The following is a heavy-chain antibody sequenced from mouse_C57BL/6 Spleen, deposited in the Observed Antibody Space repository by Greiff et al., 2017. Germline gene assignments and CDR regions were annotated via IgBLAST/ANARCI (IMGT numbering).Heavy chain of an antibody. J-gene: IGHJ2*01. Sequence: QVQLQQPGAELVKPGASVKLSCKASGYTFTSYWMQWVKQRPGQGLEWIGEIDPSDSYTNYNQKFKGKATLTVDTSSSTAYMQLSSLTSEDSAVYYCARCDYGSSFDYWGQGTTRTVSS. D-gene: IGHD1-1*01. CDR3: ARCDYGSSFDY. CDR2: IDPSDSYT. CDR1: GYTFTSYW. V-gene: IGHV1-50*01.